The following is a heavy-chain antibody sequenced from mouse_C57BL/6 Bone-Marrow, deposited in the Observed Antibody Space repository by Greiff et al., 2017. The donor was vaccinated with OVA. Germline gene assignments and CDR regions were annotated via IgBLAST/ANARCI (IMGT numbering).Heavy chain of an antibody. CDR2: ISHLAYSI. CDR3: ARHITTVVVPYAMDY. D-gene: IGHD1-1*01. CDR1: GFTFSDYG. J-gene: IGHJ4*01. V-gene: IGHV5-15*01. Sequence: EVHLVESGGGLVQPGGSLKLSCAASGFTFSDYGMAWVRQAPRKGPEWVAFISHLAYSIYYAATVTGRFTITRETAKNTLYLQMSSLRSGDTAMYYCARHITTVVVPYAMDYWGQGTSVTVSS.